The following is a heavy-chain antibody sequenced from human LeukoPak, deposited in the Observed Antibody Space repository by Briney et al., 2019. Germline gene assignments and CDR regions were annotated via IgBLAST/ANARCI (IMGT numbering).Heavy chain of an antibody. CDR3: ARVQSRGENWFDP. CDR1: GDSISSGDYY. CDR2: ISSSGST. Sequence: SQTLSLTCTVSGDSISSGDYYWSWIRQPAGKGLEWIGRISSSGSTNYNPSLKSRVTISVDTSKNQFSLKLSSVTAADTAVYYCARVQSRGENWFDPWGQGTLVTVSS. J-gene: IGHJ5*02. D-gene: IGHD3-16*01. V-gene: IGHV4-61*02.